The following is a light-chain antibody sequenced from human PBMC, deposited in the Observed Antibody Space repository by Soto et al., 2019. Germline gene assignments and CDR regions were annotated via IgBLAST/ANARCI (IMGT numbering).Light chain of an antibody. Sequence: QSALTQPASVSGSPGQSITISCTGTSSDVGSYNLVSWCQQHPGKAPKLMIYEGSKRPSGVSNRFSGSKSGNTASLTISGLQAEDEADYYCCSYAGSRVFGTGTKVTVL. CDR3: CSYAGSRV. J-gene: IGLJ1*01. V-gene: IGLV2-23*01. CDR2: EGS. CDR1: SSDVGSYNL.